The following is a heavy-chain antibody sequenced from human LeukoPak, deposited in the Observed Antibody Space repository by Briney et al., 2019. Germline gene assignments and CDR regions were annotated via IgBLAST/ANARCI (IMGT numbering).Heavy chain of an antibody. Sequence: PGGSLRLSCAASGFTFSTYAMSWVRQAPGKGLEWVSGISTSGGSTYYADSVKGRFTISRDNSKNTLYLQMNSLRAEDTAVYYCAKVTSGRLPDYFDYWGQGTLVTVSS. D-gene: IGHD5-12*01. V-gene: IGHV3-23*01. J-gene: IGHJ4*02. CDR2: ISTSGGST. CDR1: GFTFSTYA. CDR3: AKVTSGRLPDYFDY.